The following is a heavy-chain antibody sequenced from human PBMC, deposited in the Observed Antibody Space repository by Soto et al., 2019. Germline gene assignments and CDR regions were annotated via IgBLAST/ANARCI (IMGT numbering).Heavy chain of an antibody. D-gene: IGHD3-22*01. V-gene: IGHV3-21*01. Sequence: EVQLVESGGGLVKPGGSLRLSCAASGFTFSSYSMNWVRQAPGKGLEWVSSISSSSSYIYYLDSVKGRFTISRDNAKNSLYLQMNSLRAEDTAVYYCARDGYDSSGYWNGMDVWGQGTKVTVSS. J-gene: IGHJ6*02. CDR1: GFTFSSYS. CDR2: ISSSSSYI. CDR3: ARDGYDSSGYWNGMDV.